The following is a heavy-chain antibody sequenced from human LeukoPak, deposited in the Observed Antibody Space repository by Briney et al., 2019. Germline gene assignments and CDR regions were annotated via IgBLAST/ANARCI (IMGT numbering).Heavy chain of an antibody. V-gene: IGHV3-48*03. Sequence: QAGGSLRLSCAASGFTFDDYAMHWVRQAPGKGLEWVSYISSSGSTICYADSVKGRFTISRDNAKNSLYLQMNSLRAEDTAVYYCARDSCSGGSCYSGWFDPWGQGTLVTVSS. CDR2: ISSSGSTI. J-gene: IGHJ5*02. CDR3: ARDSCSGGSCYSGWFDP. D-gene: IGHD2-15*01. CDR1: GFTFDDYA.